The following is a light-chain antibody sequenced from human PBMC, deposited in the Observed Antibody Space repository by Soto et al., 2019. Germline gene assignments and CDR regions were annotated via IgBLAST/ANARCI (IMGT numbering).Light chain of an antibody. CDR1: QSVSNNY. CDR2: DAS. J-gene: IGKJ4*01. CDR3: QRRSNWPLT. Sequence: IVLTQSPGTLSLSPGERATLSCRASQSVSNNYLAWYQQKPGQAHRLLSYDASARATGIPARFSGSGSGTDFTLTISSVEPEDFAVYYCQRRSNWPLTIGGGTKVDIK. V-gene: IGKV3-11*01.